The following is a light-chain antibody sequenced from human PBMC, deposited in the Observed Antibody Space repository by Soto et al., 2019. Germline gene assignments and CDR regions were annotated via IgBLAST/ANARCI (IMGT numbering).Light chain of an antibody. CDR3: QQGDSFPRFT. CDR1: QDISGW. Sequence: DIQMTQAPSSVSASVGDRVTITCRASQDISGWLAWYQQKPGKAPKLLIYGASTLQSGVPSRVSGSGSGADFTLTISNLQPEDFANYYCQQGDSFPRFTFGPGTRVDIK. J-gene: IGKJ3*01. CDR2: GAS. V-gene: IGKV1-12*01.